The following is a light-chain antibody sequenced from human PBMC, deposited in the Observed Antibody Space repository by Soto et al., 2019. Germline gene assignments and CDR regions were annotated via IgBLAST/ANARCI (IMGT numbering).Light chain of an antibody. J-gene: IGKJ1*01. CDR1: QSVGSD. V-gene: IGKV3-15*01. Sequence: EIVMTQSPATLSVSPGERATLSCRASQSVGSDLAWYQQKPGQAPRLVIYGASTRATDMPGRFSGRGSGTEFTLTINSLQPEDYAVYYCQQYHNWPAFGQGTKVDIK. CDR2: GAS. CDR3: QQYHNWPA.